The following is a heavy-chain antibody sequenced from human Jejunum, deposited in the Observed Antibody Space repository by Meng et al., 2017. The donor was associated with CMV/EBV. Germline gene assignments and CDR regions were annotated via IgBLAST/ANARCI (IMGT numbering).Heavy chain of an antibody. Sequence: QVGLVESGGGVVQPGGSLRLSCVASGFTLSIYGMHWVRQAPGKGLEWVAFLRYDGSIKYYVDSVKGRFTISKDNSKNTLYLQMDSLRGEDTAMYYCARRVEWSDLWGQGTLVTVSS. D-gene: IGHD3-3*01. J-gene: IGHJ5*02. V-gene: IGHV3-30*02. CDR1: GFTLSIYG. CDR3: ARRVEWSDL. CDR2: LRYDGSIK.